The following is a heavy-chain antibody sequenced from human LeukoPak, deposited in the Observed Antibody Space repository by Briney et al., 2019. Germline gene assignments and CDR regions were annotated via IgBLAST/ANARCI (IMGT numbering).Heavy chain of an antibody. CDR1: GGSISSYY. CDR3: ARGRGPAYCGADCRLIFDY. V-gene: IGHV4-59*12. J-gene: IGHJ4*02. CDR2: IYYSGST. Sequence: PSETLSFICTVSGGSISSYYWSWIRQPPGKGLEWIGSIYYSGSTYYNPSLKSRVTISVDTSKNQFSLKLSSVTAADTAVYYCARGRGPAYCGADCRLIFDYWGQGTLVTVSS. D-gene: IGHD2-21*02.